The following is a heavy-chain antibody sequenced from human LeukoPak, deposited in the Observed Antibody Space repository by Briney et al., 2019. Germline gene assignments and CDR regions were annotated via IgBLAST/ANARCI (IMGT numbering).Heavy chain of an antibody. D-gene: IGHD5-18*01. J-gene: IGHJ4*02. Sequence: PGGSLRLSCAASGFTFSDYHMSWIRQAPGKGLELVSDISSSGSTIYYADSVKGRLTISRDNANNSLYLQMNSLRAEDTAVYYCARLDSYGYAVDYWGQGTLVTVSS. CDR1: GFTFSDYH. CDR3: ARLDSYGYAVDY. V-gene: IGHV3-11*01. CDR2: ISSSGSTI.